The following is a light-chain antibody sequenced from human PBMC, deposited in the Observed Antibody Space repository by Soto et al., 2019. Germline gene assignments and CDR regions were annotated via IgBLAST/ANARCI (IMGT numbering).Light chain of an antibody. J-gene: IGKJ5*01. CDR2: DAS. V-gene: IGKV3-15*01. CDR1: QSFSSN. CDR3: QQYHNWPIT. Sequence: EIVITQSPATPSVSPGESATLSCRASQSFSSNLAWHQQKPGQAPRILMYDASTRATGISARFSGSGSGTEFTLTISSLQSEDFAVYYCQQYHNWPITFGQGTRLEIK.